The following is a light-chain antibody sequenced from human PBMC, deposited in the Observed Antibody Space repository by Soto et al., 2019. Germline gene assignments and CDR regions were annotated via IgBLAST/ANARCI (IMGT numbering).Light chain of an antibody. V-gene: IGKV1-9*01. Sequence: IQLTQSPSSLSAAVGDRVTITCRDSQCISSYLAWYQQKPWKAPKLLIYDASTLQSWVPSRFSGSGSGTDFTLPISGLQPEDFATYYCNQLHSYPWPFGQGNKVEIK. CDR3: NQLHSYPWP. CDR2: DAS. J-gene: IGKJ1*01. CDR1: QCISSY.